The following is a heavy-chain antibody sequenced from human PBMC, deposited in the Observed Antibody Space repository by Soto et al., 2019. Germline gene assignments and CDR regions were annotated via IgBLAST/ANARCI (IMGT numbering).Heavy chain of an antibody. CDR1: GFSLSTGGVG. V-gene: IGHV2-5*02. CDR2: IYWDDDK. D-gene: IGHD2-21*02. Sequence: SGPTLVNPTQTLTLTCTFSGFSLSTGGVGVGWIRQPPGKALEWLALIYWDDDKRYSPSLKSRLTVTKDTSKNQVVLTMTNMDPVDTATYYCVHSRCGGDCLRSYSSHYYYGMDVWGQGTPVTVSS. CDR3: VHSRCGGDCLRSYSSHYYYGMDV. J-gene: IGHJ6*02.